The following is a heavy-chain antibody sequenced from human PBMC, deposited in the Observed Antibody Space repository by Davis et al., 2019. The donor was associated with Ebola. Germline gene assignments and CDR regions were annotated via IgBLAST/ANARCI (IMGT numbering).Heavy chain of an antibody. V-gene: IGHV1-18*01. CDR2: ISPYNGNT. J-gene: IGHJ4*02. CDR3: ARDAKVTPTDY. D-gene: IGHD4-17*01. Sequence: AASVKVSCKASGYTFTSYAMHWVRQAPGQGLEWMGWISPYNGNTNYAQKLQGRVTMTTDTSTSTAYLELRSLRSDDTAVYYCARDAKVTPTDYWGQGTLVTVSS. CDR1: GYTFTSYA.